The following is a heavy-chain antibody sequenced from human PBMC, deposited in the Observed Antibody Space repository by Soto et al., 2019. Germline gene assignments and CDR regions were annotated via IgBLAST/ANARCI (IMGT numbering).Heavy chain of an antibody. V-gene: IGHV3-23*01. CDR2: IGGSGINT. CDR3: AKSTAGWYSFDY. J-gene: IGHJ4*02. CDR1: GFTFSNYV. Sequence: GGSLRLSCATSGFTFSNYVMNWVRQAPGEGLEWVSGIGGSGINTHYADSVKGRFTFSRDNSKNTVFLQMNSLRAEDTAVYYCAKSTAGWYSFDYWGQGILVTVSS. D-gene: IGHD6-19*01.